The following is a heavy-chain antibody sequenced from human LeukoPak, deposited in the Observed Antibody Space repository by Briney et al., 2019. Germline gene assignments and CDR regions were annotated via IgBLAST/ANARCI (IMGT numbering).Heavy chain of an antibody. CDR1: GFTFSSYG. Sequence: GGSLRLSCAASGFTFSSYGMSWVRQAPGKGLEWVSAISGSGGSTYYADSVKGRFTISRDNSKNTLYLQMNSLRAEDTAVYYCARGAPDIVVVVARPNWFDPWGQGTLVTVSS. D-gene: IGHD2-15*01. CDR3: ARGAPDIVVVVARPNWFDP. V-gene: IGHV3-23*01. CDR2: ISGSGGST. J-gene: IGHJ5*02.